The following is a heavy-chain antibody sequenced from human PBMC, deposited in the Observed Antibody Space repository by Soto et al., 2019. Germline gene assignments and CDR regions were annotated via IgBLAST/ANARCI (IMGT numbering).Heavy chain of an antibody. J-gene: IGHJ6*02. CDR1: GFTFSSYA. D-gene: IGHD6-13*01. Sequence: QVQLVESGGGVVQPGRSLRLSCAASGFTFSSYAMHWVRQAPGKGLEWVAVISYDGSNKYYADSVKGRFTISRDNSKNTXYXXMNSLRAEDTAVYYCARDAFYSSSWYYYYYYGMDVWGQGTTVTVSS. CDR2: ISYDGSNK. V-gene: IGHV3-30-3*01. CDR3: ARDAFYSSSWYYYYYYGMDV.